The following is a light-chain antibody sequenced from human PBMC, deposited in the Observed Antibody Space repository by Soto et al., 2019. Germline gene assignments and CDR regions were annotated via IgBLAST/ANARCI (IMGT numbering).Light chain of an antibody. V-gene: IGKV2D-29*01. CDR2: EVS. CDR1: QSLLHSDGNTY. Sequence: DIVMTQTPLSLSVTPGQPSSISCSSSQSLLHSDGNTYLFWYVQKPGQPPQLLIYEVSNRFSGVPDRFSGSGSGTDFTLTISRLEPEDFAVYYCQQYGSSGTFGQGTKVDIK. J-gene: IGKJ1*01. CDR3: QQYGSSGT.